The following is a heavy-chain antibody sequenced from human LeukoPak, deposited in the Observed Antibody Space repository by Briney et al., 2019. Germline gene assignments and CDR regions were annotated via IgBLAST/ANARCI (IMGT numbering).Heavy chain of an antibody. CDR1: GYSFTTYD. D-gene: IGHD3-22*01. V-gene: IGHV1-8*01. CDR2: MRPKKSDT. CDR3: AGGPPEDTSSGY. J-gene: IGHJ4*02. Sequence: GASVKVSCKASGYSFTTYDINWVRQAPGQGLEWMGWMRPKKSDTGYARKFQDRVTLTWNISTDTAYMELNSLTAEDRAVYFCAGGPPEDTSSGYWGQGTLVTVSS.